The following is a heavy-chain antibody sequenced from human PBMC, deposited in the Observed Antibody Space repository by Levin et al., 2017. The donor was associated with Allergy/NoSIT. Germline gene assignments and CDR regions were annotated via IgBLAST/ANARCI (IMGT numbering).Heavy chain of an antibody. Sequence: PSETLSLTCAVYGGSFSGYYWSWIRQPPGKGLEWIGEINHSGSTNYNPSLKSRVTISVDTSKNQFSLKLSSVTAAGTAVYYCARGGSYYGILAGFYYYYGMDVWGQGTTVTVSS. D-gene: IGHD3-9*01. CDR3: ARGGSYYGILAGFYYYYGMDV. CDR1: GGSFSGYY. J-gene: IGHJ6*02. V-gene: IGHV4-34*01. CDR2: INHSGST.